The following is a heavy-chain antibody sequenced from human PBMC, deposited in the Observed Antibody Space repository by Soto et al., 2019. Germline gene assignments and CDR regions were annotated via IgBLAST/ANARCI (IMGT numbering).Heavy chain of an antibody. CDR2: ISNDGSEQ. V-gene: IGHV3-30*18. J-gene: IGHJ6*02. CDR1: GFIFSDFG. Sequence: QGQLVESGGGVVHPGRSLRLSCAASGFIFSDFGMHWVRQAPGKGLEWVAIISNDGSEQDYADSVKGRFTISRDNSKKTLNMQMHSLRPEDTALYYCAKDLSDSKYDHGMDVWGHGTTVTVSS. CDR3: AKDLSDSKYDHGMDV. D-gene: IGHD4-4*01.